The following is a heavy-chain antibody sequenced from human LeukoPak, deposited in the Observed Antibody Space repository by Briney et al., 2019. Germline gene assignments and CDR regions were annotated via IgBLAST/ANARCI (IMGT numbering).Heavy chain of an antibody. J-gene: IGHJ4*02. Sequence: GGSLRLSCAASGFTFSSYWMTWVRQAPGKGLEWVANIKPGGSEMYYVDSVKGRFTISRDNAKNSLHLQMNSLRAEDTAVYYCALSMVAAAGDDWGQGTLVTVSS. CDR3: ALSMVAAAGDD. D-gene: IGHD6-13*01. V-gene: IGHV3-7*01. CDR2: IKPGGSEM. CDR1: GFTFSSYW.